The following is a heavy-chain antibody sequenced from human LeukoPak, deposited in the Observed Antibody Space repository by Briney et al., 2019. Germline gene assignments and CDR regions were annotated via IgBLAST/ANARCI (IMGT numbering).Heavy chain of an antibody. CDR3: AREGRPSIAAHQGVDY. CDR1: GYTFTSYD. CDR2: MNPNSGNT. J-gene: IGHJ4*02. V-gene: IGHV1-8*03. Sequence: GASVKVSCKASGYTFTSYDINWVRQATGQGLEWMGWMNPNSGNTGYAQKFQGRVTITRNTSISTAYMELSSLRSEDTAVYYCAREGRPSIAAHQGVDYWGQGTLVTVSS. D-gene: IGHD6-6*01.